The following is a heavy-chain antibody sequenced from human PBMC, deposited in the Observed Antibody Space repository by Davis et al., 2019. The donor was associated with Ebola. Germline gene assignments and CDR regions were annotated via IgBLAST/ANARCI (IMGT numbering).Heavy chain of an antibody. CDR1: GASITSYY. D-gene: IGHD3-10*01. CDR3: ARVWNDYGSGSYFDY. CDR2: RHYSGST. Sequence: GSLRLSCTVSGASITSYYWSWIRQPPGKGLEYIGYRHYSGSTNYNPSLKTRVTISTDASNKQFSLKLHSVTAADTAVYYCARVWNDYGSGSYFDYWGQGILVTVSS. J-gene: IGHJ4*02. V-gene: IGHV4-59*01.